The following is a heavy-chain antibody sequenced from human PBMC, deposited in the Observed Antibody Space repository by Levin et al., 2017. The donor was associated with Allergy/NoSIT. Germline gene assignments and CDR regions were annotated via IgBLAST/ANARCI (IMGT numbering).Heavy chain of an antibody. Sequence: GESLKISCAASGFTFSAYAMHWVRQAPGKGLEWVAVIWSHGGHQYYSESVKGRFTISRDNSKNTVSLQMNSLRIEDTAVYYCARVKYHYEGSGYTGLGWLDPWGQGTLVTVSS. CDR1: GFTFSAYA. CDR3: ARVKYHYEGSGYTGLGWLDP. J-gene: IGHJ5*02. CDR2: IWSHGGHQ. D-gene: IGHD3-22*01. V-gene: IGHV3-33*01.